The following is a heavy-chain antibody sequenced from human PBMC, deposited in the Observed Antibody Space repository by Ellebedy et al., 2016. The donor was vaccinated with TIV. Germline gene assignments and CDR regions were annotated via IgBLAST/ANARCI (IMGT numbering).Heavy chain of an antibody. D-gene: IGHD4-23*01. V-gene: IGHV1-69*04. CDR2: IIPILGIA. Sequence: SVKVSXKASGGTFSSYAISWVRQAPGQGLEWMGRIIPILGIANYAQKFQGRVTITADKSTSTAYMELSSLRSEDTAVYYCAIDPQAKARYTVVRDTWGQGTLVTVSS. J-gene: IGHJ5*02. CDR1: GGTFSSYA. CDR3: AIDPQAKARYTVVRDT.